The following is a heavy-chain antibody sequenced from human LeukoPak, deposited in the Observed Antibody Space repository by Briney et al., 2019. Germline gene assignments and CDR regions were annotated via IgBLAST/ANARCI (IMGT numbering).Heavy chain of an antibody. CDR1: SYTFTSYG. J-gene: IGHJ5*02. CDR2: ISAYNGNT. Sequence: GASVKVSCKASSYTFTSYGISWVRQAPGQGLEWMGWISAYNGNTNYAQKLQGRVTMTTDTSTSTAYMELRSLRSDDTAVYYCARDKRPYCSSTSCAGYNWFDPWGQGTLVTVSS. D-gene: IGHD2-2*01. CDR3: ARDKRPYCSSTSCAGYNWFDP. V-gene: IGHV1-18*04.